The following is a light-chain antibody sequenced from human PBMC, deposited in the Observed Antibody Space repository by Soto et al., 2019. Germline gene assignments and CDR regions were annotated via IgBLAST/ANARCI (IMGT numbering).Light chain of an antibody. Sequence: EIVLTQSPGSLSLSPRERATLSCRASQTVDSTFFAWYQKKPGQAPRLLIYGASKRATDIPDRFSGSGSGTDFTLTISRLEPEDFAVYYCQQYMSSVTFGLGTKVEIK. V-gene: IGKV3-20*01. CDR1: QTVDSTF. J-gene: IGKJ1*01. CDR2: GAS. CDR3: QQYMSSVT.